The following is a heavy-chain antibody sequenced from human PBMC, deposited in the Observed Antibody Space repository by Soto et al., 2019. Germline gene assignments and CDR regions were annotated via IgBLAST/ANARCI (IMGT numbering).Heavy chain of an antibody. CDR1: GGSVSSGSYY. Sequence: QVQLQESGPGLVKPSETLSLTCTVSGGSVSSGSYYWSWIRQPPGKGLEWIGYIYYSGSTNYNPSLKSRVTISIDTSKNQFSLKLSSVTAADTAVYYCASYSSGWYDVSYWGQGTLVTVSS. V-gene: IGHV4-61*01. CDR2: IYYSGST. D-gene: IGHD6-19*01. CDR3: ASYSSGWYDVSY. J-gene: IGHJ4*02.